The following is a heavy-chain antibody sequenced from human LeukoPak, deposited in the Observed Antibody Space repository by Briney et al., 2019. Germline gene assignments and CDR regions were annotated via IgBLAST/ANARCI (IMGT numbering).Heavy chain of an antibody. D-gene: IGHD5-18*01. J-gene: IGHJ4*02. CDR2: THSGGST. CDR3: ATKRGYSYGLDY. V-gene: IGHV3-53*01. CDR1: GFTLNNNA. Sequence: PGGSLRLSCATSGFTLNNNAMSWVRQAPGKGLEWVSVTHSGGSTYYADSVKGRFTISRDNSKNTLYLQMNSLRADDTAVYYCATKRGYSYGLDYWGQGTLVTVSS.